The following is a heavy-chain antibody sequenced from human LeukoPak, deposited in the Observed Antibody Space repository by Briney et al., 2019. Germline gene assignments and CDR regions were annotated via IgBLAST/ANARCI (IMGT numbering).Heavy chain of an antibody. V-gene: IGHV3-7*01. D-gene: IGHD1-26*01. J-gene: IGHJ3*02. CDR1: GFTFSSYW. CDR3: ARSVVFGIGDAFDI. CDR2: IKQDGSEK. Sequence: GGSLRLSCAASGFTFSSYWMSWVRQAPGKGLEWVANIKQDGSEKYYVGSVKGRFTISRDNAKNSLYLQMNSLRAEDTAVYYCARSVVFGIGDAFDIWGQGTMVTVSS.